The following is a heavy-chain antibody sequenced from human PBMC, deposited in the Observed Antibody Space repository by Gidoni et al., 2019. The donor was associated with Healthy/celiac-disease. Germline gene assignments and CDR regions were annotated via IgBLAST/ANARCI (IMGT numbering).Heavy chain of an antibody. Sequence: EVQLVESGGGLVKPGGSLRLSCAASGFTFSSYSMNWVRQAPGKGLEWVSSISSSSSYIYYADSVKGRFTISRDNAKNSLYLQMNSLRAEDTAVYYCVRGESGGLRYFDWLFHFDYWGQGTLATVSS. J-gene: IGHJ4*02. CDR2: ISSSSSYI. CDR3: VRGESGGLRYFDWLFHFDY. CDR1: GFTFSSYS. V-gene: IGHV3-21*01. D-gene: IGHD3-9*01.